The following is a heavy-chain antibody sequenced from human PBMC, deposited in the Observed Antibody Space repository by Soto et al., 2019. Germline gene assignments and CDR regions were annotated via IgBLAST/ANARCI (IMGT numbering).Heavy chain of an antibody. Sequence: SVTSTVADGSISSGGYYRSWKHKQPGKGLEWIGYIYYSGSTYYNPSLKSRVTISVDTSKNQFSLKLSSVTAADTAVYYCARVAQTRYSSGWQYYFDYWGQGTLVTVSS. CDR3: ARVAQTRYSSGWQYYFDY. D-gene: IGHD6-19*01. CDR2: IYYSGST. J-gene: IGHJ4*02. V-gene: IGHV4-31*03. CDR1: DGSISSGGYY.